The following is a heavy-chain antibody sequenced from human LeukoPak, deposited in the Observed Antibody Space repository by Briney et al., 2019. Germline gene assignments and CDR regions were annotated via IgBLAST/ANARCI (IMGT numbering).Heavy chain of an antibody. Sequence: GRSLRLSCAASGFTFSSYAMHWVRQAPGKGLEWVAVISYDGSNKYYADSVKGRFTISRDNSKNTLYLQMNSLRAEDTAVYYCARDHSSSWYLIRYYMDVWGKGTTVTVSS. J-gene: IGHJ6*03. CDR3: ARDHSSSWYLIRYYMDV. D-gene: IGHD6-13*01. CDR1: GFTFSSYA. CDR2: ISYDGSNK. V-gene: IGHV3-30-3*01.